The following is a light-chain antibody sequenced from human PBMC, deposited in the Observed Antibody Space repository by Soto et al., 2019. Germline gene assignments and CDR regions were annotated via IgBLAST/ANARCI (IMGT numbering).Light chain of an antibody. CDR2: EVS. J-gene: IGLJ1*01. CDR3: SSYAGGNSL. V-gene: IGLV2-8*01. Sequence: QSALAQPPSASGSPGQSVTISCTGTSSDVGGYNYVSWYQQHPGKAPKLMIYEVSKRPSGVPDRFSGSKSGNTASLTVSGLQAEYEADYYCSSYAGGNSLFATGTKFTVL. CDR1: SSDVGGYNY.